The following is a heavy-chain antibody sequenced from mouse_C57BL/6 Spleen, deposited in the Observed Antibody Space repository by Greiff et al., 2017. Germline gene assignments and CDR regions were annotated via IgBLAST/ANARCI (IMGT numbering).Heavy chain of an antibody. D-gene: IGHD5-1*01. Sequence: VKLMESGPGLVQPSQSLSITCTVSGFSLTSYGVHWVRQSPGKGLEWLGVIWSGGSTDYNAAFISRLSISKDNSKSQVFFKMNSLQADDTAIYYCARNTPYWYFDVWGTGTTVTVSS. CDR3: ARNTPYWYFDV. CDR1: GFSLTSYG. J-gene: IGHJ1*03. V-gene: IGHV2-2*01. CDR2: IWSGGST.